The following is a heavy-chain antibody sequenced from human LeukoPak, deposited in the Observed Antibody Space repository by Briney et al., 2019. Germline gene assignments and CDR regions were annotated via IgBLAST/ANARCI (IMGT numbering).Heavy chain of an antibody. V-gene: IGHV3-23*01. CDR1: GFTFSTYA. Sequence: GGSLRLSCAASGFTFSTYAMSWVRQAPGKGLEWVSTFSATSHSTYYADSVKGRFTISRDNSKNTLYLQMNSLRAEDTAVYYCARSDIVVVVAATPKVWRDYYYGMDVWGKGTTVTVSS. J-gene: IGHJ6*04. D-gene: IGHD2-15*01. CDR3: ARSDIVVVVAATPKVWRDYYYGMDV. CDR2: FSATSHST.